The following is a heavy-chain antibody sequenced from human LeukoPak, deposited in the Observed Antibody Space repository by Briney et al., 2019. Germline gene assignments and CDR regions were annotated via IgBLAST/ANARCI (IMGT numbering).Heavy chain of an antibody. J-gene: IGHJ3*02. CDR2: ISAFNANT. Sequence: ASVKVSCKASGYTFTSYGITWVRQAPGQGLEWMGWISAFNANTNYAQKLQGRVTMTTDTSTSTAYMELRSLRSDDTAMYYCARHIVVASNDAFDIWGQGTMVTVSS. V-gene: IGHV1-18*01. CDR1: GYTFTSYG. CDR3: ARHIVVASNDAFDI. D-gene: IGHD3-22*01.